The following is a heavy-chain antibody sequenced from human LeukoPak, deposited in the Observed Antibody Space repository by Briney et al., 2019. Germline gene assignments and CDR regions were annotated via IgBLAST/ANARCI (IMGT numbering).Heavy chain of an antibody. CDR3: ARDSCGGDCYGRYYYYYMDV. Sequence: PGGSLRLSCAASGFTFSSYGMHWVRQAPGKGLEYVSAISSNGGSTYYANSVKGRFTISRDNSKNTLYLQMGSLRAEDMAVYYCARDSCGGDCYGRYYYYYMDVWGKGTTVTVSS. D-gene: IGHD2-21*01. CDR2: ISSNGGST. CDR1: GFTFSSYG. J-gene: IGHJ6*03. V-gene: IGHV3-64*01.